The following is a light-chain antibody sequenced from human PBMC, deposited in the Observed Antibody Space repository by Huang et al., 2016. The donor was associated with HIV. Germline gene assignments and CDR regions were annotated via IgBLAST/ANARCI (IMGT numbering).Light chain of an antibody. V-gene: IGKV2-30*02. Sequence: DVVMTQSPLSLPVALGQPASISCSSSQSLVHTDGDSYLHWFQQRPGQSPRRLIYRVSNRDSGVPDRFSGSGSGTVFTLKISRVGAEDVGVYYCMQGTHWPWTFGQGTKVEI. J-gene: IGKJ1*01. CDR3: MQGTHWPWT. CDR1: QSLVHTDGDSY. CDR2: RVS.